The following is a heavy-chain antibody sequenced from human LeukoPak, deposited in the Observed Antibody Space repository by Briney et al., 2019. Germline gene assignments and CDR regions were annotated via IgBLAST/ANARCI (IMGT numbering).Heavy chain of an antibody. CDR3: ARCYDILTGCYKDGDAFDI. V-gene: IGHV1-46*01. CDR2: INPSGGST. D-gene: IGHD3-9*01. J-gene: IGHJ3*02. Sequence: ASVKVSCTASGYTFTSYYMHWVRQAPGQGLEWMGIINPSGGSTSYAQKFQGRVTMTRDTSTSTVYMELSSLRSEDTAVYYCARCYDILTGCYKDGDAFDIWGQGTMVTASS. CDR1: GYTFTSYY.